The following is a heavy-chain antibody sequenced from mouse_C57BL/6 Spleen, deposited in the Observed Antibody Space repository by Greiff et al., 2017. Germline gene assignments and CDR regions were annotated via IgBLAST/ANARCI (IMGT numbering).Heavy chain of an antibody. CDR2: ILPGSGST. Sequence: QVQLQQSGAELMKPGASVKLSCKATGYTFTGYWIEWVKQRPGHGLEWIGEILPGSGSTTYNDKLKGKGTFTADTSSNTAYMQLSSLTTEESTIYYCARGEGYDYDADDYWGQGTTLTVSS. V-gene: IGHV1-9*01. CDR1: GYTFTGYW. D-gene: IGHD2-4*01. CDR3: ARGEGYDYDADDY. J-gene: IGHJ2*01.